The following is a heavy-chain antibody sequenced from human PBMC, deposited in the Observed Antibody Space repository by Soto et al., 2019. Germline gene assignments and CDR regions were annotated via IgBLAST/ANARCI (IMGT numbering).Heavy chain of an antibody. V-gene: IGHV3-48*03. Sequence: GGSLRLSCAASGFTFSSYEMNWVRQAPGKGLEWVSYISSSGSTIYYADSVKGRFTISRDNAKNSLYLQMNSLRAEDTAVYYCAREARQLSYMDVWGQGTTVTVSS. CDR3: AREARQLSYMDV. J-gene: IGHJ6*02. CDR2: ISSSGSTI. D-gene: IGHD5-18*01. CDR1: GFTFSSYE.